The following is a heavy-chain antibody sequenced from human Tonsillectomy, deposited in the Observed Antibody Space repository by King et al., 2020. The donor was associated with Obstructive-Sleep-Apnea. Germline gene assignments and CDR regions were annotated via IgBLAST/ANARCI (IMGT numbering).Heavy chain of an antibody. J-gene: IGHJ4*02. Sequence: VQLVESGGGLVQPGGSLRLSCAASGFTFSSYAMSLVRQAPGKGLEWVYAISGSGGCTYYADSVKGRFTISRDNSKNTLYLQMNSLRAEDTAVYYCAKDIGIQLWLPDYWGQGTLVTVSS. CDR1: GFTFSSYA. CDR3: AKDIGIQLWLPDY. CDR2: ISGSGGCT. D-gene: IGHD5-18*01. V-gene: IGHV3-23*04.